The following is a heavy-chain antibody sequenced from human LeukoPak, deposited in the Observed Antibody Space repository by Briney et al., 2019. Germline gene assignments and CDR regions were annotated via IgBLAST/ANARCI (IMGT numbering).Heavy chain of an antibody. V-gene: IGHV4-39*07. J-gene: IGHJ3*02. Sequence: PSETLSLTCTVSGGSISSSSYYWGWIRQPPGKGLEWIGSIYYSGSTYYNPSLKSRVTISVDTSKNQFSLKLSSVTAADTAVYYCARSDGYGLVGIWGQGTMVTVSS. CDR3: ARSDGYGLVGI. D-gene: IGHD3-10*01. CDR1: GGSISSSSYY. CDR2: IYYSGST.